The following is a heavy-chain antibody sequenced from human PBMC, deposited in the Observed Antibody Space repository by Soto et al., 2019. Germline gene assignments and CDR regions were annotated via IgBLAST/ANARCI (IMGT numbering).Heavy chain of an antibody. D-gene: IGHD2-2*01. CDR3: ARFTTLACDY. Sequence: PGGSLRLSCAASGLTVSTNYMNWVRQAPGKGLEWVSIIYSDGRTYHADSVMGRFTISRDNAKNVLYLQMNSLRTEDTAVYYCARFTTLACDYWGQGTLVTVSS. J-gene: IGHJ4*02. CDR1: GLTVSTNY. V-gene: IGHV3-66*01. CDR2: IYSDGRT.